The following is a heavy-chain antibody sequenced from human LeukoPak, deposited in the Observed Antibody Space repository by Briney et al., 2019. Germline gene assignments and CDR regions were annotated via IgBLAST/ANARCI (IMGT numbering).Heavy chain of an antibody. Sequence: SETLSLTCTVSGGSISSSSYYWGWIRQPPGKGLEWIGSIYYSGSTYYNPSLKSRVTISVDTSKNQFSLKLSSVTAADTAVYYCARPSSGEFDYWGQGTLVTVSS. CDR2: IYYSGST. V-gene: IGHV4-39*01. CDR3: ARPSSGEFDY. CDR1: GGSISSSSYY. D-gene: IGHD7-27*01. J-gene: IGHJ4*02.